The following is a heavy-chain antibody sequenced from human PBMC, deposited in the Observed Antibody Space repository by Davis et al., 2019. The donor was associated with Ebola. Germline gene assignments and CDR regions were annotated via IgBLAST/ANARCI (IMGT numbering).Heavy chain of an antibody. CDR2: INSDGSST. CDR1: GFTFSSYW. D-gene: IGHD4-17*01. V-gene: IGHV3-74*01. J-gene: IGHJ5*02. CDR3: ARGDDYGVRNWFDP. Sequence: GESLKISCAASGFTFSSYWMHWVRQAPGKGLVWVSRINSDGSSTSYADSVKGRFTISRDNAKNTLYLHMNSLRAEDTAIYYCARGDDYGVRNWFDPWGQGILVTVSS.